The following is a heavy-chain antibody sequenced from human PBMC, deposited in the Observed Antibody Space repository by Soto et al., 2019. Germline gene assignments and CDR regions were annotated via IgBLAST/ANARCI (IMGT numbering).Heavy chain of an antibody. CDR3: ARGGSLNWYFDL. CDR1: GFTFSSYW. V-gene: IGHV3-74*01. CDR2: INSDGSST. Sequence: EVQLVESGGGLVQPGGSLRLSCAASGFTFSSYWMHSVRQAPGKGLVWVSRINSDGSSTSYADSVKGRFTISRDNAKNTLYLQMNSLRAEDTAVYYCARGGSLNWYFDLWGRGTLVTVSS. J-gene: IGHJ2*01. D-gene: IGHD1-26*01.